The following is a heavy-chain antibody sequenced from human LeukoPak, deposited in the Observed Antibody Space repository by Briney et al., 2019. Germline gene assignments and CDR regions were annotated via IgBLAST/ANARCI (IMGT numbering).Heavy chain of an antibody. CDR3: ARAGPLRAFDI. V-gene: IGHV1-18*01. Sequence: ASVKVSCKASGGTFSRSAISWVRQAPGQGLEWMGWISAYNGNTNYAQKLQGRVTMTTDTSTSTAYMELRSLRSDDTAVYYCARAGPLRAFDIWGQGTMVTVSS. CDR1: GGTFSRSA. CDR2: ISAYNGNT. J-gene: IGHJ3*02. D-gene: IGHD3-10*01.